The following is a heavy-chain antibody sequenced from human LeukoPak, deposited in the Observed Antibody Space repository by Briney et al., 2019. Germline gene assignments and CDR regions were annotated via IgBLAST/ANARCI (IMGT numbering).Heavy chain of an antibody. Sequence: ASVKVSCKASGYTFTSYGISWVRQAPGQGLEWMGWISAYNGNTNYAQKLQGRVTMTTDTSTSTAYMELRSLRSDDTAVYYCARGHRARPRAVAGTGEDYWGQGTLVTVSS. CDR3: ARGHRARPRAVAGTGEDY. D-gene: IGHD6-19*01. V-gene: IGHV1-18*01. CDR1: GYTFTSYG. CDR2: ISAYNGNT. J-gene: IGHJ4*02.